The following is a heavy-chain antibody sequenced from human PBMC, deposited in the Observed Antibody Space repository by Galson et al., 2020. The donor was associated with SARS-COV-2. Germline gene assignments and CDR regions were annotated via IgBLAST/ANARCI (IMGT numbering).Heavy chain of an antibody. J-gene: IGHJ5*02. CDR2: IRTDGSWA. V-gene: IGHV3-74*03. CDR3: VGDSGGLGDP. Sequence: GGSLRLSCAASEITFRNYLFHWVRQPPGQGLVWVATIRTDGSWAKYADSVRGRFTVSTDGARNMLYLQMNSLRVEDTAIYYCVGDSGGLGDPWGQGTLVTVSS. D-gene: IGHD3-16*01. CDR1: EITFRNYL.